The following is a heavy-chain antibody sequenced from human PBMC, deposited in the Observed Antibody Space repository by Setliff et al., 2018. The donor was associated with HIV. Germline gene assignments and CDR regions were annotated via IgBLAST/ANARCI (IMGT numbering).Heavy chain of an antibody. CDR3: ARDPPYYDFWSGSHFDY. CDR1: GYTFTSYA. D-gene: IGHD3-3*01. J-gene: IGHJ4*02. CDR2: INTNTGNP. Sequence: ASVKVSCKASGYTFTSYAMNWVRQAPGQGLEWMGWINTNTGNPTYAQGFTGRFVFSLDTSVSTAYLQISSLKAEDTAVYYCARDPPYYDFWSGSHFDYWGQGTLVTVSS. V-gene: IGHV7-4-1*02.